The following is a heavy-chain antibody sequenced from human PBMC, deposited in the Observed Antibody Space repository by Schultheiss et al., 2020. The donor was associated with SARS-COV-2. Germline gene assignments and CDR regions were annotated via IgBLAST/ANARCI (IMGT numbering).Heavy chain of an antibody. Sequence: GESLKISCAASGFTFSSYAMSWVRQAPGKGLEWVSAISGSGGSTYYADSVKGRFTISRDNAKNSLYLQMNSLRAEDTAVYYCARGGIAAPFDYWGQGTLVTVSS. CDR1: GFTFSSYA. D-gene: IGHD6-13*01. V-gene: IGHV3-23*01. CDR3: ARGGIAAPFDY. J-gene: IGHJ4*02. CDR2: ISGSGGST.